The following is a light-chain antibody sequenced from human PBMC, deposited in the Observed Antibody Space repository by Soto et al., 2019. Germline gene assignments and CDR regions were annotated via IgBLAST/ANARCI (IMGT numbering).Light chain of an antibody. CDR2: DAS. Sequence: IQVTQSPSSLAASLGDRVTITCRASQSISSWLAWYQQKPGKAPKLLIYDASSLESGVPSRFSGSGSGTEFTLTISSLQPDDFATYYCQQYNSYSWTFGQGTKVDIK. J-gene: IGKJ1*01. V-gene: IGKV1-5*01. CDR1: QSISSW. CDR3: QQYNSYSWT.